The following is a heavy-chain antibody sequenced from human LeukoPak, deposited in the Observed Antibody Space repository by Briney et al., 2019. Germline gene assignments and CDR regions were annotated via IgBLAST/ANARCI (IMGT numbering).Heavy chain of an antibody. CDR1: GGSISSYY. D-gene: IGHD3-22*01. CDR2: IYYSGST. J-gene: IGHJ4*02. CDR3: ARRPYYYDSSGYLHPFDY. Sequence: SETLSLTCTVSGGSISSYYWSWIRQPAGKGLEWIGSIYYSGSTYYNPSLKSRVTISVDTSKNQFSLKLSSVTAADTAVYYCARRPYYYDSSGYLHPFDYWGQGTLVTVSS. V-gene: IGHV4-59*05.